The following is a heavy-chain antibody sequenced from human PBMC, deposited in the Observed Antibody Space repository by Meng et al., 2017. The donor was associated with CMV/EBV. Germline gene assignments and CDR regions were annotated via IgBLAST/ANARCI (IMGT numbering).Heavy chain of an antibody. CDR3: AREKLTIDYGDSYFDY. Sequence: GESLKISWAASGFTFSDYYMSWIRPAPGKGLGWVSYISSSGSNKYYADSVKGRFTIPRDNAKNSLYLQMNSLRVEDTAVYYCAREKLTIDYGDSYFDYWGQGTLVTVSS. CDR1: GFTFSDYY. D-gene: IGHD4-17*01. J-gene: IGHJ4*02. V-gene: IGHV3-11*04. CDR2: ISSSGSNK.